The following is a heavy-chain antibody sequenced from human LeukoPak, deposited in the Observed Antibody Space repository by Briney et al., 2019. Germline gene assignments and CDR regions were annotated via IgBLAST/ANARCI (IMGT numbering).Heavy chain of an antibody. CDR1: GGTFSSYA. D-gene: IGHD2-8*02. CDR2: IIPIFGTA. V-gene: IGHV1-69*06. Sequence: SVKVSCEASGGTFSSYAISWVRQAPGQGLEWMGRIIPIFGTANYAQKFQGRVTITADKSTSTAYMELSSLRSEDTAVYYCARGRLVPGTGMDVWGKGTTVTVSS. J-gene: IGHJ6*03. CDR3: ARGRLVPGTGMDV.